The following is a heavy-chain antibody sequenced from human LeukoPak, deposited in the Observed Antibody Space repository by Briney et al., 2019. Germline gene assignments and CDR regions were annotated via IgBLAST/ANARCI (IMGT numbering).Heavy chain of an antibody. J-gene: IGHJ3*02. D-gene: IGHD4-17*01. CDR2: IYSGGST. Sequence: GGSLRLSCAASGFTVSSNYMSWVRQAPGKGLEWVSVIYSGGSTYYADSVKGRFTISRDNSRSRLYLQMNSLRAEDTAVYYCASSYGAGAFDIWGQGTMVTVSS. CDR3: ASSYGAGAFDI. CDR1: GFTVSSNY. V-gene: IGHV3-53*01.